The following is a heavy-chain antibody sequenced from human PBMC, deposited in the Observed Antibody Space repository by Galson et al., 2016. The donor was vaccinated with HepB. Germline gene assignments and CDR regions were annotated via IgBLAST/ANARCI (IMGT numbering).Heavy chain of an antibody. CDR1: GFTFIRYS. V-gene: IGHV3-48*02. J-gene: IGHJ6*02. D-gene: IGHD2-2*01. Sequence: SLRLSCAASGFTFIRYSMTWVRQPPGKGLEWVSYISRSSGTIYSADSVKGRFTISRANAKNSLFLQMNSLRDEDTAVYYWARSSSDQDPFSGGMDVWGQGTTVTVAS. CDR2: ISRSSGTI. CDR3: ARSSSDQDPFSGGMDV.